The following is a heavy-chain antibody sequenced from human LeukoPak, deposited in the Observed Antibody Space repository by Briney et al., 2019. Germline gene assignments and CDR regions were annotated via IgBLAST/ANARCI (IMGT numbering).Heavy chain of an antibody. CDR1: GGTFSSYA. CDR2: IIPIFGTA. Sequence: GASVKVSCKASGGTFSSYAISWVRQAPGQGLEWMGGIIPIFGTANYAQKFQGRVTITADESTSTAYMELSSLRAEDTAVYYCARVLYSSRDAFDIWGQGTMVTVSS. J-gene: IGHJ3*02. CDR3: ARVLYSSRDAFDI. D-gene: IGHD2-2*01. V-gene: IGHV1-69*13.